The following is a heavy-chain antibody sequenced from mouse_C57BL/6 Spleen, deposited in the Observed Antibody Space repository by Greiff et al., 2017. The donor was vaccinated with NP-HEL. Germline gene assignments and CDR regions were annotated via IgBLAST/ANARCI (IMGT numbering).Heavy chain of an antibody. CDR1: GYTFTSYW. J-gene: IGHJ3*01. V-gene: IGHV1-52*01. CDR3: ARWGDYDWFAY. Sequence: VQLQQSGAELVRPGSSVKLSCKASGYTFTSYWMHWVKQRPIQGLEWIGNIDPSDSETHYNQKFKDKATLTVDKSSSTAYMQLSSLTSEDSAVYYCARWGDYDWFAYWGQGTLVTVSA. CDR2: IDPSDSET. D-gene: IGHD2-4*01.